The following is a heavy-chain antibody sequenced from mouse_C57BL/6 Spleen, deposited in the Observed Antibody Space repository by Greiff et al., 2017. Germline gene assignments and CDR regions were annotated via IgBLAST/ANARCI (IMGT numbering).Heavy chain of an antibody. J-gene: IGHJ1*03. CDR2: INPNNGGT. D-gene: IGHD1-1*01. Sequence: VQLQQSGPELVKPGASVKIPCKASGYTFTDYNMDWVKQSHGKSLEWIGDINPNNGGTIYNQKFKGKATLTVDKSSSTAYMELRSLTSEDTAVYYCARPQYYYGSSQGYFDVWGTGTTVTVSS. CDR1: GYTFTDYN. V-gene: IGHV1-18*01. CDR3: ARPQYYYGSSQGYFDV.